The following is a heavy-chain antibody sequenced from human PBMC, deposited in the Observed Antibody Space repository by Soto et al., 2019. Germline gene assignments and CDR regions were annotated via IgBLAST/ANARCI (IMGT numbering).Heavy chain of an antibody. Sequence: SETLSLTCVVSGGSLRSTSYYWGWIRQPPGKGLEWIGNVYYSGSTYHNPPLKSRVTISVDTSKNQFSLNLSSVTAADTAVYYCARETYGDYVGYFDPCGQGIQVTVSS. D-gene: IGHD4-17*01. CDR3: ARETYGDYVGYFDP. V-gene: IGHV4-39*07. CDR1: GGSLRSTSYY. CDR2: VYYSGST. J-gene: IGHJ5*02.